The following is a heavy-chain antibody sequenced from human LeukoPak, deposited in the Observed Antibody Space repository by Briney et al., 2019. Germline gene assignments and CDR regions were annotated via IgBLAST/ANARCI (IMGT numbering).Heavy chain of an antibody. Sequence: PGGSLRLCCAASGFTFSSYAMHWVRQAAGKGLEWVAVISYDGSNKYYADSVKGRFTISRDNSKNTLYLQMNSLRAEDTAVYYCARDSRRGWADYFDYWGQGTLVTVSS. V-gene: IGHV3-30*04. D-gene: IGHD3-16*01. CDR1: GFTFSSYA. CDR2: ISYDGSNK. J-gene: IGHJ4*02. CDR3: ARDSRRGWADYFDY.